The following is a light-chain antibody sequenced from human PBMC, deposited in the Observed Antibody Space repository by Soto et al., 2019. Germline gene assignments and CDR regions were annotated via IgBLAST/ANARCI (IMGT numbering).Light chain of an antibody. CDR2: AAS. Sequence: DIQMTQSPSSLFASVGDRIIITCRASQGISRFLAWFQQKPGKAPKSLIYAASNLQSGVPSRFSGSGSDTDFTLTISSLQPEDFATYYCQQYSDYPTTFGGGTKVEIK. CDR1: QGISRF. V-gene: IGKV1-16*01. J-gene: IGKJ4*01. CDR3: QQYSDYPTT.